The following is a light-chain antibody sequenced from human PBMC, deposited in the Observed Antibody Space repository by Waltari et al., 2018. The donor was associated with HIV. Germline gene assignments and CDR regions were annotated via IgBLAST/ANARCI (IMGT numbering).Light chain of an antibody. V-gene: IGKV1-5*03. CDR1: QSINMS. CDR3: QHCNGYLCS. CDR2: TAS. Sequence: DIQMTQSPPTLIASVGDRVTITCRASQSINMSLAWYQQKPGKAPKLLIYTASTLLGGVPSKFGGSGSGTTFNLTIGSLQPGDSATYYCQHCNGYLCSFGQGTSLEI. J-gene: IGKJ2*01.